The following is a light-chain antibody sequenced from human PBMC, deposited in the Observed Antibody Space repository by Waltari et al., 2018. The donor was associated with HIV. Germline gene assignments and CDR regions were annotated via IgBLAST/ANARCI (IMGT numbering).Light chain of an antibody. V-gene: IGLV1-47*01. CDR3: AAWDDRLSGRL. Sequence: QPVLAQPRSLSGTPGQRVNISCSGSSSNVRNTYVSWYQQVPGVAPKLLIYRNNQRPSGVPDRFSGSKSGTSASLAISGLRTEDEAEYYCAAWDDRLSGRLFGGGTKVTVL. CDR1: SSNVRNTY. J-gene: IGLJ2*01. CDR2: RNN.